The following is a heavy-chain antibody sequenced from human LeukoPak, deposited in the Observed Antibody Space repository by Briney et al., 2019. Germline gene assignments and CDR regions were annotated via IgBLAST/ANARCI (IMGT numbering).Heavy chain of an antibody. Sequence: ASVKVSCKASGYTFTSYGISWVRQAPGQGLEWMGWISAYNGNTNYAQKLQGRVTMTTDTSTSTAYMELRSLRSDDTAVYYCARDGPYCSGGSCYSEGAFDIWGQGTMVTVSS. CDR3: ARDGPYCSGGSCYSEGAFDI. CDR2: ISAYNGNT. V-gene: IGHV1-18*01. J-gene: IGHJ3*02. CDR1: GYTFTSYG. D-gene: IGHD2-15*01.